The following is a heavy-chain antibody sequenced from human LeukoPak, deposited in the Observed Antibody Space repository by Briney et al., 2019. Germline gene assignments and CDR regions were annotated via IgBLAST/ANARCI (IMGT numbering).Heavy chain of an antibody. CDR3: ATGHSYGYDY. D-gene: IGHD5-18*01. Sequence: GGSLRLSCAASGLTFSDFWMRWVRQPPGKGLVWVALVKGDGRTTIYADSVKGRFTISRDTAKNTLYLQMNSLRADDSGVYYCATGHSYGYDYWGQGVLVTVSS. J-gene: IGHJ4*02. CDR2: VKGDGRTT. V-gene: IGHV3-74*01. CDR1: GLTFSDFW.